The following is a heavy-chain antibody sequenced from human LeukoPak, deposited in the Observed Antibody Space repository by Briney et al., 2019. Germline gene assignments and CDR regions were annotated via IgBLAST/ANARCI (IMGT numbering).Heavy chain of an antibody. D-gene: IGHD1-26*01. CDR1: GFTFSSYS. CDR2: ISSSSSYI. CDR3: AREAGPHSGSYHDLDY. Sequence: GGSLRLSCAASGFTFSSYSMNWVRQAPGKGLEWVSSISSSSSYIYYADAVKGRFTISRDNAKNSLYLQMNSLRAEDTAVYYCAREAGPHSGSYHDLDYWGQGTLVTVSS. V-gene: IGHV3-21*01. J-gene: IGHJ4*02.